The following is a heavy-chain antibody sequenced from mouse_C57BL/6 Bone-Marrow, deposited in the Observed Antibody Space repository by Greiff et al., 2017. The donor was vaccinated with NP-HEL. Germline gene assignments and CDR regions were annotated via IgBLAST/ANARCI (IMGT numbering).Heavy chain of an antibody. CDR1: GFSLTSYG. V-gene: IGHV2-2*01. CDR2: IWSGGST. Sequence: VQLQQSGPGLVQPSQSLSITCTVSGFSLTSYGVHWVRQSPGKGLEWLGVIWSGGSTDYNAAFISRLSISKDNSKSQVFFKMNSLQADDTAIYYCARLNGDWVAYWGQGTLVTVSA. CDR3: ARLNGDWVAY. J-gene: IGHJ3*01.